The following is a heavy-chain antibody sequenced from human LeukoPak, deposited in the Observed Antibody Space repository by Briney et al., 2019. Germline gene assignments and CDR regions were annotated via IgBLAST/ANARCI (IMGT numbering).Heavy chain of an antibody. J-gene: IGHJ4*02. V-gene: IGHV1-2*02. D-gene: IGHD6-13*01. CDR3: AAQCPGIAAAGVDY. Sequence: ASVKVSCKPSGYTFTGYYVHWVRQAPGQGLEWMGWIHPNSGGTNYAQKFQGRVTMTRDTSISTAFMELSSLRSDDTAVYYCAAQCPGIAAAGVDYWGQGALVTVSS. CDR1: GYTFTGYY. CDR2: IHPNSGGT.